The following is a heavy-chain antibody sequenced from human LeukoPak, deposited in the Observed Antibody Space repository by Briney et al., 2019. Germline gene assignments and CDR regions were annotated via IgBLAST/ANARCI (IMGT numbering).Heavy chain of an antibody. CDR1: GGSISSSNW. Sequence: TSETQSLTCAVSGGSISSSNWWSWVRQPPGKGLEWIGEIYHSGSANYNPSLKSRVTISVDKSKNQFSLKLSSVTAADTAVYYCARYYCSGGSCYYDYWGQGTLVTVSS. V-gene: IGHV4-4*02. CDR3: ARYYCSGGSCYYDY. D-gene: IGHD2-15*01. J-gene: IGHJ4*02. CDR2: IYHSGSA.